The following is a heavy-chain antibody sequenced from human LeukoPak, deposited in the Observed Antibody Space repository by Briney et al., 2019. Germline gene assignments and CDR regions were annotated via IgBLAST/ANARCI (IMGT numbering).Heavy chain of an antibody. J-gene: IGHJ4*02. CDR1: GGSFSGYY. V-gene: IGHV3-23*01. Sequence: ETLSLTCAVYGGSFSGYYWSWVRQTPGKGLEWVSAISGSGGSTYYADSVKGRFTISRDNSKNTLYLQMNSLRAEDTAVYYCVVDYYDSGGYYRPGDYWGQGTLVTVSS. CDR3: VVDYYDSGGYYRPGDY. CDR2: ISGSGGST. D-gene: IGHD3-22*01.